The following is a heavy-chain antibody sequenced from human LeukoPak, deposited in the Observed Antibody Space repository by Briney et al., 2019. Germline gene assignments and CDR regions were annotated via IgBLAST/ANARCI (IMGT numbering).Heavy chain of an antibody. V-gene: IGHV4-34*01. CDR1: GGSFSAYY. J-gene: IGHJ6*02. CDR2: INHSGRT. D-gene: IGHD2-2*01. CDR3: AISSTSCCLMNYYGMDV. Sequence: SETLSLTCGVSGGSFSAYYWSWIRQPPGKGLELIGEINHSGRTNYNPSLKSRVTISVDTSKNQFSLNLSSVTAADTAVYYCAISSTSCCLMNYYGMDVWGQGTTVTVSS.